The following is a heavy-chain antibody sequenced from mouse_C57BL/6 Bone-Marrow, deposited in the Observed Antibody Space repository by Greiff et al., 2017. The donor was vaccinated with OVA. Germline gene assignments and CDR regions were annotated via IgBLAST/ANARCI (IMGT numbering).Heavy chain of an antibody. D-gene: IGHD2-3*01. CDR3: ARGDDGYRWYFDV. Sequence: VQLQQPGAELVMPGASVKLSCKASGYTFTSYWMHWVKQRPGQGLEWIGEIDPSDSYTNYNQQFKGKSTLTVDKSSSTAYMQLSSLTSEDSAVYYCARGDDGYRWYFDVWGTGTTVTVSS. J-gene: IGHJ1*03. CDR1: GYTFTSYW. V-gene: IGHV1-69*01. CDR2: IDPSDSYT.